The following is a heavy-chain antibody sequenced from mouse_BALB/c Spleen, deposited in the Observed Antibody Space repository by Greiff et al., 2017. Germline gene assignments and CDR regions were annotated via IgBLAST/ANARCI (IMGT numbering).Heavy chain of an antibody. V-gene: IGHV1-80*01. J-gene: IGHJ3*01. Sequence: QVQLQQSGAELVRPGSSVKISCKASGYAFSSYWMNWVKQRPGQGLEWIGQIYPGDGDTNYNGKFKGKATLTADKSSSTAYMQLSSLTSEDSAVYFGASPYYGNSWFAYWGQGTLVTVSA. CDR3: ASPYYGNSWFAY. CDR2: IYPGDGDT. CDR1: GYAFSSYW. D-gene: IGHD2-1*01.